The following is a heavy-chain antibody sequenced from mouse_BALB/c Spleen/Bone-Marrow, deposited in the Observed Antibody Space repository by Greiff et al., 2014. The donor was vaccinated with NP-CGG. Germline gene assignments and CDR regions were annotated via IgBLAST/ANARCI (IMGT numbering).Heavy chain of an antibody. CDR1: GFNIKDYY. CDR2: IDPENGDT. V-gene: IGHV14-4*02. D-gene: IGHD2-12*01. CDR3: NARGEYDFDYFDY. J-gene: IGHJ2*01. Sequence: EVKLVESGAELVRSGASVKLSCTASGFNIKDYYMHWVKQRPEQGLEWIGWIDPENGDTEYAPKFQGKATMTADTSSNTAYLQLSSLTSEDTAVYYCNARGEYDFDYFDYWGQGTTLTVSS.